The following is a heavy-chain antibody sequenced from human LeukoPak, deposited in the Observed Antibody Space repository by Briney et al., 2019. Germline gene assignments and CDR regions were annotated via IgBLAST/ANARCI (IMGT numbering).Heavy chain of an antibody. Sequence: PGRSLRLSCAASGFTFSSYGMHWVRQAPGKGLEWVAVIWYDGSNKYYADSVKGRFTISRDNSKNTLYLQMNSLRAEDTAVYYCAVQLTSGWSTPFDYWGQGTLVTVSS. V-gene: IGHV3-33*01. D-gene: IGHD6-19*01. CDR2: IWYDGSNK. CDR3: AVQLTSGWSTPFDY. J-gene: IGHJ4*02. CDR1: GFTFSSYG.